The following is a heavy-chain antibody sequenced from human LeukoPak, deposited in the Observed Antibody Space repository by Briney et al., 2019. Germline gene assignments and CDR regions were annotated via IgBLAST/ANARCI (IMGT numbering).Heavy chain of an antibody. V-gene: IGHV4-39*01. Sequence: PSETLSLTCTVSGDSISSSSYYWVWIRQPPGKGLEWIGSVYYSGSTYYNSSLRSRVTISVDTSKSQFSLKLSSVTAADTAVYYCARSYGSGSYPLDYWGQGTLVTVSS. CDR3: ARSYGSGSYPLDY. CDR1: GDSISSSSYY. J-gene: IGHJ4*02. D-gene: IGHD3-10*01. CDR2: VYYSGST.